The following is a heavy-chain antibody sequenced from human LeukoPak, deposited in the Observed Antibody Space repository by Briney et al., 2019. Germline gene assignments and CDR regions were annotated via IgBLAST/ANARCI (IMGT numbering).Heavy chain of an antibody. CDR3: AKDGDTTATRNGDGSFHI. V-gene: IGHV3-23*01. D-gene: IGHD1-1*01. CDR1: GFTFSSYA. CDR2: ISGRAIST. J-gene: IGHJ3*02. Sequence: GGSLRLSCAASGFTFSSYAMSWVRQAPGKGLEWVSAISGRAISTYYADSVKGRFTISRDNSKNTLYLQMNSLRAEDTAVYYCAKDGDTTATRNGDGSFHIWGQGTMVTVSS.